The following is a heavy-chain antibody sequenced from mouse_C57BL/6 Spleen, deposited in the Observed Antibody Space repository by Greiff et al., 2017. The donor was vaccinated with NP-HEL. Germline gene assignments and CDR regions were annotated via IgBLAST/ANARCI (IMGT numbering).Heavy chain of an antibody. V-gene: IGHV1-69*01. D-gene: IGHD3-2*02. J-gene: IGHJ4*01. Sequence: QVQLKQPGAELVMPGASVKLSCKASGYTFTSYWMHWVKQRPGQGLEWIGEIDPSDSYTNYNQKFKGKSTLTVDKSSSTAYMQLSSLTSEDSAVYYCARYAQATDYYAMDYWGQGTSVTVSS. CDR2: IDPSDSYT. CDR1: GYTFTSYW. CDR3: ARYAQATDYYAMDY.